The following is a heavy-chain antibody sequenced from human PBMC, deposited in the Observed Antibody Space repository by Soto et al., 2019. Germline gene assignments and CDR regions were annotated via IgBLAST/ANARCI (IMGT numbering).Heavy chain of an antibody. V-gene: IGHV3-23*01. J-gene: IGHJ4*02. CDR2: ITGTGGGT. Sequence: EVQLLESGGDLVQPGGSLRLSCAASGFTFSSYAMSWVRRAPGKGLEWVSVITGTGGGTYYADSVKGRFTISRDNSTNTLYMQMNSLRAEDTAVYYCAKLVGEKMAPIFDYWGQGTLVTVSS. CDR3: AKLVGEKMAPIFDY. CDR1: GFTFSSYA. D-gene: IGHD3-16*01.